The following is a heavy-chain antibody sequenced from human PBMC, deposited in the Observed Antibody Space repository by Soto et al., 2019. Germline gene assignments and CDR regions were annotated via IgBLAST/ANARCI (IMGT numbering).Heavy chain of an antibody. D-gene: IGHD6-19*01. CDR2: MRGSGDST. CDR1: GFTFSSYA. CDR3: ARRSSGWFFDY. V-gene: IGHV3-23*01. Sequence: EVQLLESGGGLVQPGGSLRLSCAASGFTFSSYAMSWVRQAPGKGLEWVSVMRGSGDSTYYADSVKGRLTISRDNSKSTLYLQMNSLRAEDTAVYYCARRSSGWFFDYWGQGTLVTVSS. J-gene: IGHJ4*02.